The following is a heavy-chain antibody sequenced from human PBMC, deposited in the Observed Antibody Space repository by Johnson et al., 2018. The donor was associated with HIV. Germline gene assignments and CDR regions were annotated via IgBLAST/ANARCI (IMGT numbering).Heavy chain of an antibody. CDR1: GFTFDDYG. J-gene: IGHJ3*02. Sequence: VQLVESGGGVVRPGGSLRLSCVASGFTFDDYGMSWVRQAPGKGLEWVSGINWNGGSTGYGDSVQGRFTISRDNAKNSLYLQMNSLRAEDTALYYCARADTAMVRGAFDIWGQGTMVTVSS. CDR3: ARADTAMVRGAFDI. V-gene: IGHV3-20*04. D-gene: IGHD5-18*01. CDR2: INWNGGST.